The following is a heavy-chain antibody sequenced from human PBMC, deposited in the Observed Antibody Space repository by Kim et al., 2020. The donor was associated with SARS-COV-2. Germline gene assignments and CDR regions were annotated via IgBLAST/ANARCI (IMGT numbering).Heavy chain of an antibody. V-gene: IGHV5-10-1*01. J-gene: IGHJ6*02. CDR2: IDPSDSYT. CDR1: GYSFTSYW. CDR3: ARQSYGDYYYYYGMDV. D-gene: IGHD4-17*01. Sequence: GESLKISCKGSGYSFTSYWISWVRQMPGKGLEWMGRIDPSDSYTNYSPSFQGHVTISADKSISTAYLQWSSLKASDTAMYYCARQSYGDYYYYYGMDVWGQGTTVTVSS.